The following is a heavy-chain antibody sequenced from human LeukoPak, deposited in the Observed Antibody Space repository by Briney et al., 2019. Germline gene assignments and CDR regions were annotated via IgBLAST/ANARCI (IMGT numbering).Heavy chain of an antibody. D-gene: IGHD6-19*01. J-gene: IGHJ4*02. CDR1: GYTFTSYG. Sequence: PVASVKVSCKASGYTFTSYGISWVRQAPGQGLEWMGWISGYNGNTNYAQKLQGRVTMTTDTSTSTAYMELRSLRSDDTAVYYCARDLKRGYSSGRYSWGTGSSNDYWGQGTLVTVSS. V-gene: IGHV1-18*01. CDR2: ISGYNGNT. CDR3: ARDLKRGYSSGRYSWGTGSSNDY.